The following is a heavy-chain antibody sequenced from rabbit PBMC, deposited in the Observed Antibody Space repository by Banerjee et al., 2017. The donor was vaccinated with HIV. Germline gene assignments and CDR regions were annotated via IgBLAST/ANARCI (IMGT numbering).Heavy chain of an antibody. CDR1: GFSFSSNTY. CDR3: ARRGDYGDWGYFNL. CDR2: IYGGSNGGT. V-gene: IGHV1S45*01. D-gene: IGHD2-1*01. Sequence: QEQLEESGGGLVKPEGSLTLTCTASGFSFSSNTYISWVRQAPGKGLEWIACIYGGSNGGTYYATWAKGRFTISKTSSTTVTLQMTSLTAADTATYFCARRGDYGDWGYFNLWGPGTLVTVS. J-gene: IGHJ4*01.